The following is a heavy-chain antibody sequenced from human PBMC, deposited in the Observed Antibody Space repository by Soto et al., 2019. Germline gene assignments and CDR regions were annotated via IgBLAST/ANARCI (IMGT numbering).Heavy chain of an antibody. J-gene: IGHJ4*02. CDR1: GFTFGSYA. V-gene: IGHV3-30-3*01. D-gene: IGHD3-22*01. CDR2: ISYDGSNK. Sequence: GGSLRLSCAASGFTFGSYAMHWVRQAPGKGLEWVAVISYDGSNKYYADSVKGRFTISRDNSKNTLYLQMNSLRAEDTAVYYCVRDXDSSAYYVXDYWCQGTXVTVXT. CDR3: VRDXDSSAYYVXDY.